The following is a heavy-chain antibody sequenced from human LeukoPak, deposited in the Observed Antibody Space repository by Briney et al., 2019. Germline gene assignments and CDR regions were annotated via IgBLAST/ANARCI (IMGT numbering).Heavy chain of an antibody. J-gene: IGHJ4*02. CDR2: INSDGSST. CDR1: GFTFSSYG. D-gene: IGHD1-26*01. CDR3: AKDPFGSYPTYYFDY. V-gene: IGHV3-74*01. Sequence: GGSLRLSCAASGFTFSSYGMHWVRQAPGKGLVWVSRINSDGSSTSYADSVKGRFTISRDNARNTLYLQMNSLRAEDTAVYYCAKDPFGSYPTYYFDYWGQGTLVTVSS.